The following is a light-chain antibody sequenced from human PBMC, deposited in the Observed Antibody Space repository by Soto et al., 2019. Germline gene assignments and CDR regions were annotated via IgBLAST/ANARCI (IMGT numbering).Light chain of an antibody. CDR1: QSVSSSY. CDR2: GAS. CDR3: QHFGGTTFT. V-gene: IGKV3-20*01. J-gene: IGKJ5*01. Sequence: EIVLTQSPGTLSLSPGEGATLSFGASQSVSSSYIAWYQQRPGQTPSLLIYGASTRATGIPDRFSGSGSGTHFTLTISRLEPGDFAVYYCQHFGGTTFTFGQGTRLENK.